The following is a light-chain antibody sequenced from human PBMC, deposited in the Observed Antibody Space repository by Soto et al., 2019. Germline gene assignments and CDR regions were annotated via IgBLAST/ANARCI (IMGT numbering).Light chain of an antibody. V-gene: IGLV2-23*01. J-gene: IGLJ2*01. CDR2: EAT. Sequence: QSALTQPASVSGSPGQSIAISCTGTSSDVGSSNLVSWYQQKPGKAPKLMIYEATKRPSGVSDRFSGSKSGNTASLTISGLQAEDEADYYCCFYTRSDVVLGGGTQLTVL. CDR3: CFYTRSDVV. CDR1: SSDVGSSNL.